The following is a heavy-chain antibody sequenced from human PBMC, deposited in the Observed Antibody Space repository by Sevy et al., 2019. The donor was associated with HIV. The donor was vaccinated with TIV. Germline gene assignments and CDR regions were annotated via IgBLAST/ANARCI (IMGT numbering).Heavy chain of an antibody. CDR2: ISSSGSTI. CDR1: GFTFSDYY. V-gene: IGHV3-11*01. Sequence: GGSLRLSCAASGFTFSDYYMSWIRQAPGKGLEWVSYISSSGSTIYYADSVKGRFTISRDNAKNSLYLQMNSLRAEDTAVYYCARDPRLYYDFWSGYYGHYYYGMDVWGQGTTVTVSS. J-gene: IGHJ6*02. D-gene: IGHD3-3*01. CDR3: ARDPRLYYDFWSGYYGHYYYGMDV.